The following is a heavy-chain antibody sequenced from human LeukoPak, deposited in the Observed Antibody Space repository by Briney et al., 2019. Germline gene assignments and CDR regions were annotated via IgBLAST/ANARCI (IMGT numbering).Heavy chain of an antibody. V-gene: IGHV3-48*04. CDR2: ISSSSSTI. CDR1: GFTFSSYS. D-gene: IGHD3-22*01. Sequence: GGSLRLSCAASGFTFSSYSMNWVRQAPGKGLEWVSYISSSSSTIYYADSVKGRFTISRDNAKNSLYLQMNSLRAEDTAVYYCARGWNYYDSSGYSFDYWGQGTLVTVSS. CDR3: ARGWNYYDSSGYSFDY. J-gene: IGHJ4*02.